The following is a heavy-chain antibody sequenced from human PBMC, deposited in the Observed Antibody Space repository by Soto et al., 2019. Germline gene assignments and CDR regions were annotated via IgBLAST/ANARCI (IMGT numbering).Heavy chain of an antibody. D-gene: IGHD6-6*01. Sequence: QVQLVQSGAEVKKPGSSVKVSCKASGGTCSSYAISWVRQAPGQGREWMGGIIPIFGTANYAQKFQGRVTITADESTSKAYMELSSLSSEDTAVYYGARASGGAARLIHYDYGMDVCGQGTTVTVAS. CDR2: IIPIFGTA. V-gene: IGHV1-69*12. CDR3: ARASGGAARLIHYDYGMDV. J-gene: IGHJ6*02. CDR1: GGTCSSYA.